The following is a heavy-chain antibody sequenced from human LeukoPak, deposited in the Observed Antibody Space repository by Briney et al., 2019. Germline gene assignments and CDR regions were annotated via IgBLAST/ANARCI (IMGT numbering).Heavy chain of an antibody. V-gene: IGHV3-11*01. Sequence: GGSLRLSCAASGFTFSDYYMSWIRQAPGKGLEWVSYISSSGSTIYYADSVKGRFTISRDNAKNSLYLQMNSLRAEDTAVYYCARDYCSGGSCYGGDDAFDIWGQGTMVTVSS. D-gene: IGHD2-15*01. CDR2: ISSSGSTI. CDR3: ARDYCSGGSCYGGDDAFDI. CDR1: GFTFSDYY. J-gene: IGHJ3*02.